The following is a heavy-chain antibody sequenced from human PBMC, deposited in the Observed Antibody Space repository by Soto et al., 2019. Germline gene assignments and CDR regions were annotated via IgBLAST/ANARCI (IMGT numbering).Heavy chain of an antibody. CDR1: GFTFSSYA. J-gene: IGHJ4*02. CDR3: AKDPNPSMVYANYYFDY. D-gene: IGHD2-8*01. V-gene: IGHV3-23*01. Sequence: GGSLRLSCAASGFTFSSYAMSWVRQAPGKGLEWVSAISGSGGSTYYADSVKGRFTISRDNSKNTLYLQMNSLRAEDTAVYYCAKDPNPSMVYANYYFDYWGQGTLVTVSS. CDR2: ISGSGGST.